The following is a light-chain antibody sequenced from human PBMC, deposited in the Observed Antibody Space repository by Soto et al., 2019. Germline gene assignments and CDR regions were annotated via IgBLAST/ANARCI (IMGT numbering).Light chain of an antibody. Sequence: EIVMTQSPTTLSVSPGERATLSCRASQSVSTNLAWYQQKPGQVPSLLIYGASTRASGIPARFSGSGSGTEFTLTIGSLQSEDFAVYYCQQYSSSPLTFGGGTKVDIK. CDR2: GAS. CDR3: QQYSSSPLT. V-gene: IGKV3-15*01. J-gene: IGKJ4*01. CDR1: QSVSTN.